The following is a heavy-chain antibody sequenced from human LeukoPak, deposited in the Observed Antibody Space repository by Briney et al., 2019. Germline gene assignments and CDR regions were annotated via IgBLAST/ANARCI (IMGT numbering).Heavy chain of an antibody. CDR3: ARQDRFPITAAGRGSPLDY. J-gene: IGHJ4*01. V-gene: IGHV5-51*01. CDR1: GYSFTTYW. D-gene: IGHD6-13*01. CDR2: IYLGDFDT. Sequence: GESLKIACKDYGYSFTTYWIAWVRQMPGKGLEWMGIIYLGDFDTRYSPSFQGQVTISADKSISTAYLQWRSLKASDTAMYYCARQDRFPITAAGRGSPLDYWGQGTLVTVSS.